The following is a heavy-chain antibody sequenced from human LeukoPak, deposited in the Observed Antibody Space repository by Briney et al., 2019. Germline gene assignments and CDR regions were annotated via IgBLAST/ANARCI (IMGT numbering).Heavy chain of an antibody. D-gene: IGHD6-13*01. CDR1: GFTFSGYW. J-gene: IGHJ3*02. CDR3: ARDWQWQQLDGDAFDI. CDR2: IKQDGSEK. Sequence: PGGSLRLSCAAPGFTFSGYWMSWVRQAPGKGLEWVANIKQDGSEKYYVDSVKGRFTISRDNAKNSLFLQMNSLRAEDTAVYYCARDWQWQQLDGDAFDIWGQGTMVTVSS. V-gene: IGHV3-7*04.